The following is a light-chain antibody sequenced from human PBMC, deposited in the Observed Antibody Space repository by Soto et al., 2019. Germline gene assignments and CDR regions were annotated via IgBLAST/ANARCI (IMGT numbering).Light chain of an antibody. CDR2: DAS. Sequence: DIQMTQSPSSLSASVGDRVTITCQASQDISNYLNWYQQKPGKAPKLLIYDASNLETGVTSRFSGSGSGTDFTFTISSLQPEGIATYYCQQYDNLPTFGQGTRLEIK. V-gene: IGKV1-33*01. J-gene: IGKJ5*01. CDR3: QQYDNLPT. CDR1: QDISNY.